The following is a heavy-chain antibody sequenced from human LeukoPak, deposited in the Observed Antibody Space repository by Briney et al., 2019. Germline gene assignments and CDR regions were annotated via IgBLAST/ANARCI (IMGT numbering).Heavy chain of an antibody. CDR2: INPNSGDT. CDR3: ATVEIVDTAMITYFDY. CDR1: GYTFTGYY. D-gene: IGHD5-18*01. V-gene: IGHV1-2*02. Sequence: ASVKVSCKASGYTFTGYYMHWVRQAPGQGLEWMGWINPNSGDTNYAQKFQGRVTMTRDTSISTAYMELSRLRSDDTAVYYCATVEIVDTAMITYFDYWGQGTLVTVSS. J-gene: IGHJ4*02.